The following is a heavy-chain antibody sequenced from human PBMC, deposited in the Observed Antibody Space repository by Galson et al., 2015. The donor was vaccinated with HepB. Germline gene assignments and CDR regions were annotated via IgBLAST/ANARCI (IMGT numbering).Heavy chain of an antibody. Sequence: LRLSCAASGFPFSSYWMSWVRQAPGKGLEWVANIKQDGSEKYYVDSVKGRFTISRDNAKNSLYLQMNSLRAEDTAVYYCARFQQLVRRYFDYWGQGTLVTVSS. CDR3: ARFQQLVRRYFDY. CDR1: GFPFSSYW. D-gene: IGHD6-6*01. J-gene: IGHJ4*02. V-gene: IGHV3-7*01. CDR2: IKQDGSEK.